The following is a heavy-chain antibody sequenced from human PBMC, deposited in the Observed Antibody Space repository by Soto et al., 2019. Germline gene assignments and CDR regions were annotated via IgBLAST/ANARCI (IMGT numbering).Heavy chain of an antibody. CDR3: ARDGGYYFENWFDP. Sequence: GGSPRLSCAASGFTFSSYGMPWVRPGPGKGLEWVSYISSSGSTIYYADSVKGRFTISRDNAKNSLYLQMNSLRAEDTAVYYCARDGGYYFENWFDPWGQGTLVTVSS. V-gene: IGHV3-48*04. D-gene: IGHD3-22*01. CDR1: GFTFSSYG. J-gene: IGHJ5*02. CDR2: ISSSGSTI.